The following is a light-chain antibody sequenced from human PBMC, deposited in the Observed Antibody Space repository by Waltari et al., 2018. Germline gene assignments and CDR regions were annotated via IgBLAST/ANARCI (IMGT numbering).Light chain of an antibody. Sequence: EVVLTQSPATLSLSPGERATLSCRASKNIRYYLGWYQQKPGQAPRLLIYDASNRATGIPARFSGSGSGTDFTLPISSLAPEDFAVYYCQQRSSWPMYTFGQGTKLEIK. CDR1: KNIRYY. CDR2: DAS. CDR3: QQRSSWPMYT. J-gene: IGKJ2*01. V-gene: IGKV3-11*01.